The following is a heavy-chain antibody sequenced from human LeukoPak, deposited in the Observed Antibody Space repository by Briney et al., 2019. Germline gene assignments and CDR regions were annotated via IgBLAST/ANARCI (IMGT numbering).Heavy chain of an antibody. D-gene: IGHD3-3*01. CDR2: IYNSGST. CDR3: ARLAIFGVVIIGDDAFDI. CDR1: GDSISRSRHF. V-gene: IGHV4-39*07. Sequence: SETLSLTCNVSGDSISRSRHFWAWIRQSPGRGLEWIGYIYNSGSTYYNPSLKSRVTISVDTSKNQFSLKLSSVTAADTAVYYCARLAIFGVVIIGDDAFDIWGQGTMVTVSS. J-gene: IGHJ3*02.